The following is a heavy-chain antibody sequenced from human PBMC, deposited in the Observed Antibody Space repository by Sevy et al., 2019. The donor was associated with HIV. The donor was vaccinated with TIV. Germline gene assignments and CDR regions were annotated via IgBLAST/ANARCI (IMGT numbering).Heavy chain of an antibody. CDR1: GFTFKNYG. CDR2: ISYDGSNK. Sequence: GGSLRLSCSASGFTFKNYGMFWFRQAPGKGLEWVAVISYDGSNKYYADSVKGRFTISRDNSKNTLYLQMNSLRAEDTAVYYCAKDAVVRGASSYGMDVWGQGTTVTVSS. J-gene: IGHJ6*02. CDR3: AKDAVVRGASSYGMDV. V-gene: IGHV3-30*18. D-gene: IGHD3-10*01.